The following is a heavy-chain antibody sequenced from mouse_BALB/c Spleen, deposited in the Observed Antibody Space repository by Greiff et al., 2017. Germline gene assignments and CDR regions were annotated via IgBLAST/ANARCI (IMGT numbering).Heavy chain of an antibody. Sequence: QVQLQQSGPSLVQPSQSLSITCTVSGFSLTSYGVHWVRQSPGKGLEWLGVIWRGGSTDYNAAFMSRLSITKDNSKSQVFFKMNSLQADDTAIYYCAKNPLYGNYEDAMDYWGQGTSVTVSS. J-gene: IGHJ4*01. V-gene: IGHV2-5-1*01. CDR3: AKNPLYGNYEDAMDY. D-gene: IGHD2-1*01. CDR1: GFSLTSYG. CDR2: IWRGGST.